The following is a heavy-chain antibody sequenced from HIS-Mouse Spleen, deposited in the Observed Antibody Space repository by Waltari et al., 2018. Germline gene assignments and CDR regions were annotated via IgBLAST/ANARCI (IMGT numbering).Heavy chain of an antibody. CDR3: ARDQGIAVAGTDWFDP. D-gene: IGHD6-19*01. CDR2: IYHSGCT. V-gene: IGHV4-38-2*02. J-gene: IGHJ5*02. CDR1: GYSISSGYY. Sequence: QVQLQESGPGLVKPSETLSLTCTVSGYSISSGYYWGWIRQPPGKGLEWIGSIYHSGCTYSTPTLRGRVTISVDTSKNQFSLKLSSVTAADTAVYYCARDQGIAVAGTDWFDPWGQGTLVTVSS.